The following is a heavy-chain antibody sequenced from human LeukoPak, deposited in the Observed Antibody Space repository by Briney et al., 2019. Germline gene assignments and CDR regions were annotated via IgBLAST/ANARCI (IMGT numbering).Heavy chain of an antibody. CDR2: IRATAGTT. J-gene: IGHJ4*02. D-gene: IGHD2-2*01. CDR3: AKGGCTSHYDY. CDR1: GFTFSSYA. Sequence: GGSLRLSCAASGFTFSSYAMTWVRQAPGKGLQWVSTIRATAGTTYYTDTVKGRFTISRDNSKNTVFLQMNSLRAEDTAVYYCAKGGCTSHYDYWGQGILVTVSS. V-gene: IGHV3-23*01.